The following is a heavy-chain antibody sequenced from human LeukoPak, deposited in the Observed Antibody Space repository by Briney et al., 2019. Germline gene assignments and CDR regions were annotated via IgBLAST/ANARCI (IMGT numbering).Heavy chain of an antibody. CDR2: INPSGGST. V-gene: IGHV1-46*01. CDR3: ATNNYYGSGSYYAKTAHGMDV. J-gene: IGHJ6*02. CDR1: GYTFTSYY. D-gene: IGHD3-10*01. Sequence: ASVKVSCKASGYTFTSYYMHWVRQAPGQGLEWMGIINPSGGSTSYAQKSQGRVTMTRDTSTSTVYMELSSLRSEDTAVYYCATNNYYGSGSYYAKTAHGMDVWGQGTTVTVSS.